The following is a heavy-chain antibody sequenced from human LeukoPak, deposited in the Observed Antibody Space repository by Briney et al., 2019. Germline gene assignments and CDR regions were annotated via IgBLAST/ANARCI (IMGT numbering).Heavy chain of an antibody. CDR2: ISAYSGNT. CDR3: ARHPYYDSSGYYVY. Sequence: ASVKVSCKASGYMFTSYAISWVRQAPGQGLEWMGWISAYSGNTNYAQRFRGRVTMTTDTSTSTAYMELRSLRSDDTAVYYCARHPYYDSSGYYVYWGQGTLVTVSS. J-gene: IGHJ4*02. D-gene: IGHD3-22*01. V-gene: IGHV1-18*01. CDR1: GYMFTSYA.